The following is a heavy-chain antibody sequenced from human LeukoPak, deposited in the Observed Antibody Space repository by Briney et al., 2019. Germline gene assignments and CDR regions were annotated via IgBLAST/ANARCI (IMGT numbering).Heavy chain of an antibody. J-gene: IGHJ4*02. D-gene: IGHD6-6*01. CDR3: ARARIAARPDYFDY. Sequence: PSETLSLTCTVSGGSISSGDYYWSWIRQPPGKGLEWIGYIYYSGSTYYNPSLKSRVTISVDTSKNQFSLKLSSVTAADTAVYYCARARIAARPDYFDYWGQGTLVTVSS. V-gene: IGHV4-30-4*08. CDR1: GGSISSGDYY. CDR2: IYYSGST.